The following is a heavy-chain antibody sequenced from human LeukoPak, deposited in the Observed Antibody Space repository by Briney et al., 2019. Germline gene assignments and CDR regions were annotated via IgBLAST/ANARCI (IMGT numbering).Heavy chain of an antibody. CDR1: GGSISSYY. J-gene: IGHJ4*02. Sequence: PSETLSLTCTVSGGSISSYYWSWIRQPAGKGLEWIGRIYTSGSTNYNPSLKSRATMSVDTSKNQFSLKLSSVTAADTAVYYCAREAPSARYCSSTSCHTGVNYFDYWGQGTLVTVSS. CDR3: AREAPSARYCSSTSCHTGVNYFDY. CDR2: IYTSGST. D-gene: IGHD2-2*02. V-gene: IGHV4-4*07.